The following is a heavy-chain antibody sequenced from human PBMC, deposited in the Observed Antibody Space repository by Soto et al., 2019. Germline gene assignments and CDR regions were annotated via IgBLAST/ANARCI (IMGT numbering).Heavy chain of an antibody. CDR2: IIPLLGIT. CDR3: ATEDGVRDSALIPAAIDAMDV. Sequence: QVQLVQSGAEVEKPGSSVKVSCKASGATFSRNTITWVRQAPGQGLEWIGRIIPLLGITAFAQKFQDRVTIPAQKSTTTAYMELTSLRSEDTAVYSSATEDGVRDSALIPAAIDAMDVWGQGTTVTVTS. CDR1: GATFSRNT. D-gene: IGHD2-2*02. J-gene: IGHJ6*02. V-gene: IGHV1-69*08.